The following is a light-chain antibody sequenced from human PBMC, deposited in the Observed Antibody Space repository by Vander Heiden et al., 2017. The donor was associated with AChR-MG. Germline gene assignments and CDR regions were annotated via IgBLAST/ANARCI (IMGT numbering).Light chain of an antibody. J-gene: IGKJ3*01. CDR1: QSISTY. CDR2: AVY. V-gene: IGKV1-39*01. CDR3: HQTHTSPFT. Sequence: DAQITQSPSPLSASVGDRVTITCRASQSISTYLNWYQQKPGKAPNLLIYAVYTLQSGVPSRFSGSESGTDFTLTISRLQPEDFATYYCHQTHTSPFTFGHGTKVDVK.